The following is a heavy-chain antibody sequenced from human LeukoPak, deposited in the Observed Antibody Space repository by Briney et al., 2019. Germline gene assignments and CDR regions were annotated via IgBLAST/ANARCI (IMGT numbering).Heavy chain of an antibody. J-gene: IGHJ4*02. Sequence: ASVKVSCKASGYTFTNYYIHWVRQAPGQGLEWMGWINPNSGGTNYAQKFQGRVTMTRDTSISTAYMELSRLRSDDTAVYYCARDRGAAAGRRPPDYWGQGTLVTVSS. CDR2: INPNSGGT. D-gene: IGHD6-13*01. CDR3: ARDRGAAAGRRPPDY. V-gene: IGHV1-2*02. CDR1: GYTFTNYY.